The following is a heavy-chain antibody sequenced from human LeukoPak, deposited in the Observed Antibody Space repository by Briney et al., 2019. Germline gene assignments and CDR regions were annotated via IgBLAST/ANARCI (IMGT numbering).Heavy chain of an antibody. CDR1: GGSISSYY. V-gene: IGHV4-59*08. D-gene: IGHD6-13*01. J-gene: IGHJ6*02. CDR3: ARLVEQPAHYYYYGMDV. Sequence: PSETLSLTCTVPGGSISSYYWSWIRQPPGKGLEWIGYIYYSGSTNYNPSLKSRVTISVDTSKNQFSLKLSSVTAADTAVYYCARLVEQPAHYYYYGMDVWGQGTTVTVSS. CDR2: IYYSGST.